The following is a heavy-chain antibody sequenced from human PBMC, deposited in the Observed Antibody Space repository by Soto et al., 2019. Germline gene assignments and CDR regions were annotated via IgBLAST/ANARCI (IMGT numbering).Heavy chain of an antibody. CDR1: GFTFSDYY. J-gene: IGHJ6*03. CDR2: ISSSGSTI. CDR3: ARAWPPISTYYYYMDV. V-gene: IGHV3-11*01. Sequence: GGSLRLSCAASGFTFSDYYMSWVRQAPGKGLEWLSYISSSGSTIYYADSVKGRFTISRDNAKNSLYLQMNSLRAEDTAVYYCARAWPPISTYYYYMDVWGKGTAVTVSS.